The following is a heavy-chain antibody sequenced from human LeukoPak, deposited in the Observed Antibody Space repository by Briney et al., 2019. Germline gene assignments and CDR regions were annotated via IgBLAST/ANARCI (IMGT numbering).Heavy chain of an antibody. Sequence: ASVKVSCKASGYTFTTYYMHWVRQAPGQGLEWMGWIDPNSGGTNYAQKFQGWVTMTRDTSISTAYMELSRLTSDDTAVYYCARERGYCSSSTCYTSDAFDIWGQGTMVTVSS. CDR1: GYTFTTYY. V-gene: IGHV1-2*04. J-gene: IGHJ3*02. CDR3: ARERGYCSSSTCYTSDAFDI. CDR2: IDPNSGGT. D-gene: IGHD2-2*02.